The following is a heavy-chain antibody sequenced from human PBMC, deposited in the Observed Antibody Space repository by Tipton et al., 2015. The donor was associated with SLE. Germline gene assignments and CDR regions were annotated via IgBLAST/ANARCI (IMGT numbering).Heavy chain of an antibody. D-gene: IGHD5-18*01. CDR2: IHHRGST. V-gene: IGHV4-4*02. CDR1: GASISGYF. CDR3: ARWIPLTGINV. J-gene: IGHJ6*02. Sequence: GLVKPSETLSLTCIVSGASISGYFWSWVRQPPGKGLEYIGEIHHRGSTNYKSSLRGRVTISVDKSKNQFSLKLTSVTAADTAVYYCARWIPLTGINVWGQGATVTVSS.